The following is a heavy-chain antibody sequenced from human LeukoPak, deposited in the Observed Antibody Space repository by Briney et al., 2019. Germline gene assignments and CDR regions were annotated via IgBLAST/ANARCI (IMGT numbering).Heavy chain of an antibody. CDR1: GGSFRGYY. J-gene: IGHJ4*02. Sequence: KPSETLSLTRAVYGGSFRGYYWSLIRQPPRKGPEWIGEIHHSGSTNYNPSLKSRVTISVDTSKNQFSLKLSSVTAADTAVYYCARDRGRRYFDWFIPPFDYWGQGTLVTVSS. V-gene: IGHV4-34*01. CDR2: IHHSGST. CDR3: ARDRGRRYFDWFIPPFDY. D-gene: IGHD3-9*01.